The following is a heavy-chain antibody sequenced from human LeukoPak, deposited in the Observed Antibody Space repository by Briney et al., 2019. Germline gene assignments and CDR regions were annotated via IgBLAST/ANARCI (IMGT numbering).Heavy chain of an antibody. CDR3: ARDLVTTAAVLDY. CDR1: GLTFSSCA. CDR2: ITTTGDTT. J-gene: IGHJ4*02. D-gene: IGHD4-11*01. V-gene: IGHV3-23*01. Sequence: GGSLRLSCAASGLTFSSCAMNWVRQAPGKGLEWLLHITTTGDTTYCADSVKGRFTISRDNSKNTLYLQMNSLRDEDTAVYYCARDLVTTAAVLDYWGQGTLVTVSS.